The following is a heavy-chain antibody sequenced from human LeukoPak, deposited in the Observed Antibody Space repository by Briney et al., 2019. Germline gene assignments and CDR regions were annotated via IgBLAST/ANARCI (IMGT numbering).Heavy chain of an antibody. CDR3: ARALSWTTESYYYMDV. CDR1: GYTFMNYD. J-gene: IGHJ6*03. V-gene: IGHV1-8*02. D-gene: IGHD3/OR15-3a*01. CDR2: MNPKSLNK. Sequence: PVASLKVSCKTSGYTFMNYDINWVRQATGQGLEWMGWMNPKSLNKCYGQEFQGRVTMTRNTSISTAYMELSSLRSEDTAVYYCARALSWTTESYYYMDVWGKGTTVTVSS.